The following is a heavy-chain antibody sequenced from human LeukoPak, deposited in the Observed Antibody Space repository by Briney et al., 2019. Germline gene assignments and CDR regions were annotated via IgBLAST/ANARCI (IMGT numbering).Heavy chain of an antibody. CDR1: GFTFSSYS. V-gene: IGHV3-21*01. D-gene: IGHD3-9*01. Sequence: GGSLRLSCAASGFTFSSYSMNWVRQTPGKGLEWVSSISSSSSYIYYADSVKGRFTISRDNAKNSLYLQMNSLRAEDTAVYYCARDRSGGSGYFDWPYYYYYYGMDVWGQGTTVTVSS. J-gene: IGHJ6*02. CDR3: ARDRSGGSGYFDWPYYYYYYGMDV. CDR2: ISSSSSYI.